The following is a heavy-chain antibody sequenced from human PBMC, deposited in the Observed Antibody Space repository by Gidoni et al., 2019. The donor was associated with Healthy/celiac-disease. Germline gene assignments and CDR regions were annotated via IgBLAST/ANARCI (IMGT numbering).Heavy chain of an antibody. D-gene: IGHD5-18*01. Sequence: APVKGRFTISRDDSKNTLYLQMNSLKTEDTAVYYCTTAAIRRQLWLRLKSQDQDYWGQGTLVTGSS. CDR3: TTAAIRRQLWLRLKSQDQDY. J-gene: IGHJ4*02. V-gene: IGHV3-15*01.